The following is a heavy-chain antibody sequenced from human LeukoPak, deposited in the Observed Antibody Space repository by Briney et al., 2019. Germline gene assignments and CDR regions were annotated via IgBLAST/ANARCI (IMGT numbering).Heavy chain of an antibody. Sequence: PSETLSLTCTVSGGSISSSSYYWGWIRQPPGKGLEWIGSIYYSGSTYYNPSLKSRVTISVDTSKNQFSLKLSSVTAADTAVYYCARETDYVGGFDYWGQGTLVTVSS. J-gene: IGHJ4*02. CDR2: IYYSGST. CDR1: GGSISSSSYY. D-gene: IGHD4-17*01. CDR3: ARETDYVGGFDY. V-gene: IGHV4-39*07.